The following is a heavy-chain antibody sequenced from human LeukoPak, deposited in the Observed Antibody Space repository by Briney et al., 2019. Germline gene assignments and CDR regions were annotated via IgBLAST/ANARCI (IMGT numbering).Heavy chain of an antibody. D-gene: IGHD3-3*01. V-gene: IGHV3-15*01. CDR1: GFTLSNAW. J-gene: IGHJ1*01. CDR3: AKHIYGVVSIQQ. Sequence: SGGSLRLSCAASGFTLSNAWMSWVRQAPGKGLEWVGRIRSKTDGGTTDYAVSVQGRFTISRDDSKNTLYLQMSSLKTEDTAVYYCAKHIYGVVSIQQWGQGTLVTVSS. CDR2: IRSKTDGGTT.